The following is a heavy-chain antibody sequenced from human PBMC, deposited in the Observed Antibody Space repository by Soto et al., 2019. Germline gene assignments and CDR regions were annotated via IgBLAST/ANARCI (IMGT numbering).Heavy chain of an antibody. CDR1: GFTFSSYW. CDR2: IKQDGSEK. D-gene: IGHD3-22*01. CDR3: ARDHYYDSSGLYYYYGMDV. Sequence: PGGSLRLSCAASGFTFSSYWMSWVRQAPGKGLEWVANIKQDGSEKYYVDSVKGRFTISRDNAKNSLYLQMNSLRAEDTAVYYCARDHYYDSSGLYYYYGMDVWGQGTTVTVSS. J-gene: IGHJ6*02. V-gene: IGHV3-7*01.